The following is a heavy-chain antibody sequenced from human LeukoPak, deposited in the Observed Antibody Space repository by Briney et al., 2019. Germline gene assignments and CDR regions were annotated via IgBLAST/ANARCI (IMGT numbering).Heavy chain of an antibody. J-gene: IGHJ2*01. CDR2: IIPIFGTA. D-gene: IGHD3-22*01. Sequence: SVKVSCKASGGTFSSYAISWVRQAPGQGLEWMGGIIPIFGTANYAQKFQGRVTITADESTSTAYMELSSLRSEDTAVYYCASPYDSSGYHGRTARWYFDLWGRGTLATVSS. CDR1: GGTFSSYA. CDR3: ASPYDSSGYHGRTARWYFDL. V-gene: IGHV1-69*13.